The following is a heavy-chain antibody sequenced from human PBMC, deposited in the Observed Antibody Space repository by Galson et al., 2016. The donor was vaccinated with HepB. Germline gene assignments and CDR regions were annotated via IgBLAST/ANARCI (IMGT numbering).Heavy chain of an antibody. D-gene: IGHD3-10*01. J-gene: IGHJ1*01. CDR3: AKSPLMFFGELLGYFQH. CDR1: GFTFGSYG. Sequence: SLRLSCAASGFTFGSYGMHWVRQAPGKGLEWVAVISYDASKKHYADSVKGRFTISRDKSKNTLYLQMNSLRAEVTAVYYCAKSPLMFFGELLGYFQHWGQGTLATVSS. CDR2: ISYDASKK. V-gene: IGHV3-30*18.